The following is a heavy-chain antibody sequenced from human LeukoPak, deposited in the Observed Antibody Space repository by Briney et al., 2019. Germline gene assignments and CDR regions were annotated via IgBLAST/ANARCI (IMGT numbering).Heavy chain of an antibody. D-gene: IGHD6-13*01. V-gene: IGHV1-2*02. Sequence: ASVKVSCKASGYTFTGYYMHWVRQAPGQGLEWMGWINPNSGGTNYAQKFQGRVTMTRDTSISTAYMELSRLRSDDTAVYYCARPIAAAGLWFYYMDVWGKGTTVTVSS. CDR2: INPNSGGT. J-gene: IGHJ6*03. CDR1: GYTFTGYY. CDR3: ARPIAAAGLWFYYMDV.